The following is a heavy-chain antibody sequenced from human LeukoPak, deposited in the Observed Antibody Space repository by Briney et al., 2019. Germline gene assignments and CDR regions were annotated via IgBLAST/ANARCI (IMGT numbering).Heavy chain of an antibody. CDR2: INHSGST. CDR1: GGSFSGYY. CDR3: ARHDNRGYYSLHY. V-gene: IGHV4-34*01. J-gene: IGHJ4*02. Sequence: SETLSLTCAVYGGSFSGYYWSWIRQPPGKGLEWIGEINHSGSTNYNPSLKSRVTTSVDTSKSQFSLKLISVTAADTAVYYCARHDNRGYYSLHYWGQGALVTVSS. D-gene: IGHD3-22*01.